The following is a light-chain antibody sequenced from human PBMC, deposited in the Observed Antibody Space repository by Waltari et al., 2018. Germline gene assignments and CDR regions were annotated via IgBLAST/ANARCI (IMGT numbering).Light chain of an antibody. CDR1: SRDVDSYNG. CDR3: SSYRMSSTLGV. CDR2: EVS. J-gene: IGLJ2*01. Sequence: QCALTQLPSVSGSPGQSVTISCTGASRDVDSYNGFSWYQQSPGTAPKLIIYEVSNRPSGVPDRFSGSKSGNTASLTISGLQAEDEADYYCSSYRMSSTLGVLGGGTKLTVL. V-gene: IGLV2-18*02.